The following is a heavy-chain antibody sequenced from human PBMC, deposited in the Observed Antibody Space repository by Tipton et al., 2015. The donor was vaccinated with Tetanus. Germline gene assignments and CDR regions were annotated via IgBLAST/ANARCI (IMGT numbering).Heavy chain of an antibody. V-gene: IGHV4-59*08. D-gene: IGHD1-1*01. Sequence: TLSLTCSVSGGSVNNRWWSWIRQPPGKGPEWMGYIYDTGDAKYNPSLKSRVTMTVDTSKNQFSLSLTSVTAADTSVYYCARQTLSLERLFKPPDVLDLWGQGTMVTVSS. CDR2: IYDTGDA. CDR3: ARQTLSLERLFKPPDVLDL. CDR1: GGSVNNRW. J-gene: IGHJ3*01.